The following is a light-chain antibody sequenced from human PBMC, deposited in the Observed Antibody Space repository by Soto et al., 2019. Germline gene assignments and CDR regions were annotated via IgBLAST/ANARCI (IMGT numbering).Light chain of an antibody. CDR1: SANIGSRY. CDR2: DND. Sequence: QSVLTQPPSVSAAPGQTVTISCSGSSANIGSRYVSWYQQFPGSAPKLLLYDNDKRPSGTPDRFSGSKSGTSATLGITGLQTGDEADYYCGTWDTSLSAEVFAGGTQLTVL. J-gene: IGLJ7*01. CDR3: GTWDTSLSAEV. V-gene: IGLV1-51*01.